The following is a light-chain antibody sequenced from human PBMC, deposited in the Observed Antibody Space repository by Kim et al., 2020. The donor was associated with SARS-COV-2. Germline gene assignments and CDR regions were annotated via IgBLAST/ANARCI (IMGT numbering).Light chain of an antibody. CDR2: GAS. Sequence: EIVVTQSPGTLSLSPGGRATLSCRVSQTVDNRYLAWYQQKPGQGPRLLISGASSRATGISDRFSGSGSRTDFTLTNSKLEPEDSAVYYCQQYDISPYNFGQGTKLEI. CDR1: QTVDNRY. CDR3: QQYDISPYN. V-gene: IGKV3-20*01. J-gene: IGKJ2*01.